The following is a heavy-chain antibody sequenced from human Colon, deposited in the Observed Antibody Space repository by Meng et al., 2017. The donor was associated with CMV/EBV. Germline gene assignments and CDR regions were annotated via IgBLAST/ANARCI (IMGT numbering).Heavy chain of an antibody. CDR2: IYPDDSDT. CDR3: ARPKTLDEFFDP. D-gene: IGHD6-6*01. V-gene: IGHV5-51*01. J-gene: IGHJ5*02. Sequence: GESLKICCRGTGYDFTSYWIAWVRQMPGKGLEWVGFIYPDDSDTRYSPSVKGQVTISADTSVNTAFLEWSSVKAADSGMYYCARPKTLDEFFDPWGQGTLVTVSS. CDR1: GYDFTSYW.